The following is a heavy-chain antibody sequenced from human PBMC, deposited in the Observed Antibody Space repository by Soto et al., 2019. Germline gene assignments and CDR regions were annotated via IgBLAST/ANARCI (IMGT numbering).Heavy chain of an antibody. CDR3: ARPPLVAHPYDAFDF. J-gene: IGHJ3*01. V-gene: IGHV1-2*02. CDR2: INPNSGGT. CDR1: GYTFTGYY. Sequence: VASVKVSCKASGYTFTGYYMHWVRQAPGQGLEWMGWINPNSGGTNYAQKFQGRVTMTRDTSISTAYMELSRLRSDDTAVYYCARPPLVAHPYDAFDFWGHGTLVTVSS.